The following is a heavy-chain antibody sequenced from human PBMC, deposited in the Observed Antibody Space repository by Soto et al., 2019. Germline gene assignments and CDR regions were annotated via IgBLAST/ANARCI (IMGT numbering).Heavy chain of an antibody. CDR3: ARHTPAISISDH. J-gene: IGHJ4*02. Sequence: QLQLQESGPGLVKPSETLSLTCTVSGGSISSSSYYWGWIRQPPGKGLEWIGSIYYSGSTYYNPSLKSRVTISVATANNHFSLKLSSVTAADTAVYYCARHTPAISISDHWGQGTLVTVSS. D-gene: IGHD2-15*01. CDR1: GGSISSSSYY. CDR2: IYYSGST. V-gene: IGHV4-39*01.